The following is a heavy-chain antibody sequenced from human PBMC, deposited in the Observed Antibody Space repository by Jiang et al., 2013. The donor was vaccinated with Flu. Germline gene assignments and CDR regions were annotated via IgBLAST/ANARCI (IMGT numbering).Heavy chain of an antibody. CDR2: TYYRSKWYN. D-gene: IGHD3-10*01. CDR1: GDSVSSNSAT. Sequence: QTLSLTCAISGDSVSSNSATWNWIRQSPSRGLEWLGRTYYRSKWYNDYAVSVKSRITIKQDTAKNQFSLQLNSVTPEDTAMYYCARDKKGLVRVGAFDIWGQGTMVSVSS. J-gene: IGHJ3*02. V-gene: IGHV6-1*01. CDR3: ARDKKGLVRVGAFDI.